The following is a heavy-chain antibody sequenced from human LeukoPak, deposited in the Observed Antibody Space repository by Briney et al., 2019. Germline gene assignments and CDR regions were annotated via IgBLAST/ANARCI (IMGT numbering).Heavy chain of an antibody. CDR2: ITSSGGT. CDR3: AKEDYRDHTTGFDS. D-gene: IGHD4-17*01. J-gene: IGHJ5*01. CDR1: GFTFSSYP. V-gene: IGHV3-23*01. Sequence: GGSLRLSCAASGFTFSSYPVSWVRQAPGRGLEWVSAITSSGGTYYIASVRGRFIVSRDNSRNTLYLQMNGLTAEDTAMHYCAKEDYRDHTTGFDSWGQGTLVTVSP.